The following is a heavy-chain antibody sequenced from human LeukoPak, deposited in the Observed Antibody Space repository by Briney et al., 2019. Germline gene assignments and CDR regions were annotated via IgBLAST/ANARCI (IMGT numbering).Heavy chain of an antibody. CDR2: IKQDGSEK. J-gene: IGHJ6*03. CDR1: GFTFSSYW. Sequence: PGGSLRLSCAASGFTFSSYWMSWVRQAPGKGLEWVANIKQDGSEKYYVDSVKGRFTISRDNAKNSLYLQMNSLRAEDTAVYYCARGRCRRDGYLDPPDYYYMDVWGKGTTVTVSS. V-gene: IGHV3-7*01. CDR3: ARGRCRRDGYLDPPDYYYMDV. D-gene: IGHD5-24*01.